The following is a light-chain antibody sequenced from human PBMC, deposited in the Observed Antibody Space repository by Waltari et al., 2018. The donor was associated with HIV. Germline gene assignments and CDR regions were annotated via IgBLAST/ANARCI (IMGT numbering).Light chain of an antibody. CDR2: DTS. CDR1: QDISNY. Sequence: DIQMTQSPSSLSASVGDRVTITCQASQDISNYLHWYQQKPGKAPQLLIYDTSNLQTGVPSRFSGSGSGTDFTFSISALQPEDIATYYCQQYDNLPRTFGQGTKVQIK. CDR3: QQYDNLPRT. V-gene: IGKV1-33*01. J-gene: IGKJ1*01.